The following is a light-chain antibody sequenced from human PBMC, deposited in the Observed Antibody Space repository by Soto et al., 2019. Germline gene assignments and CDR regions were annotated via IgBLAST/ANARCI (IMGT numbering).Light chain of an antibody. Sequence: QSALTQPASVSGSPGQSITISCTGTSGDVGSYNLVSWYQQHPGKAPKLMIYEGSKRPSGVSNRFSASKSGNTASLTISWLQAGDEADYYCCSYAGSRTYVFGIGTKVTVL. CDR3: CSYAGSRTYV. CDR1: SGDVGSYNL. J-gene: IGLJ1*01. V-gene: IGLV2-23*01. CDR2: EGS.